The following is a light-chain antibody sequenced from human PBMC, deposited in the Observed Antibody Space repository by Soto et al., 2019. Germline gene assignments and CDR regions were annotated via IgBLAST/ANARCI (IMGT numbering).Light chain of an antibody. CDR3: QQYESTPPT. J-gene: IGKJ2*01. V-gene: IGKV4-1*01. CDR1: QSVLYSSNNKNY. Sequence: TVMTHSPDSLAVSLGERATINCKSSQSVLYSSNNKNYLAWYQQRPGQPPKLLIYWASTRESGVPDRFSGSGSGTDFTLTITSLQAEDVAVYYCQQYESTPPTFGQGTKLEIK. CDR2: WAS.